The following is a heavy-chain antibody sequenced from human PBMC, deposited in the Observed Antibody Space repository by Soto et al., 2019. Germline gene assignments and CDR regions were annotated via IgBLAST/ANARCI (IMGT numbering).Heavy chain of an antibody. CDR3: ARDHSGQRYNWFDP. J-gene: IGHJ5*02. CDR1: GGSISSGGYY. CDR2: IYYSGST. D-gene: IGHD2-15*01. Sequence: SDTLSLTCTVSGGSISSGGYYWSWIRQHPGKGLEWIGYIYYSGSTYYNPSLKSRVTISVDTSKNQFSLKLSSVTAADTAVYYCARDHSGQRYNWFDPWGQGTLVTVSS. V-gene: IGHV4-31*03.